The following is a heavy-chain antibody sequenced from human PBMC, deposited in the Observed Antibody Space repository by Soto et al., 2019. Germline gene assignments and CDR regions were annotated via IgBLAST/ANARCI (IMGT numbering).Heavy chain of an antibody. CDR2: IYYSGST. J-gene: IGHJ3*02. Sequence: SETPSFTCTVSGGSISSYYWSWIRQPPGKGLEWIGYIYYSGSTNYNPSLKSRVTISVDTSKNQFSLKLSSVTAADTAVYYCARGGEEDYGDAFDIWGQGTMVTVSS. D-gene: IGHD4-17*01. V-gene: IGHV4-59*01. CDR1: GGSISSYY. CDR3: ARGGEEDYGDAFDI.